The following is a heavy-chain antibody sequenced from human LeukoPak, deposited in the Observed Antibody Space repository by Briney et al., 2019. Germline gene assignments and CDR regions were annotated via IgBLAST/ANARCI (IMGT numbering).Heavy chain of an antibody. D-gene: IGHD3-3*01. V-gene: IGHV1-8*01. CDR1: GYTFTSYD. Sequence: ASLKVSCKASGYTFTSYDINWVRPATRQGLERMGRTNPNSGNTGYAQKLQGRVTMTRNTSISTAYMELSSLRSEDTAVYYCARGLRFLEWLPLDYWGQGNLVTVSS. CDR3: ARGLRFLEWLPLDY. J-gene: IGHJ4*02. CDR2: TNPNSGNT.